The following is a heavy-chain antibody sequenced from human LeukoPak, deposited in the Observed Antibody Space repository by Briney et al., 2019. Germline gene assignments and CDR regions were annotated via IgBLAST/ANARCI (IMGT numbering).Heavy chain of an antibody. CDR2: IYYSGST. D-gene: IGHD3-10*01. Sequence: SETLSLTCTVSGGSISSSSYYWGWIRQPPGKGLEWIGSIYYSGSTYYNPSLKSRVTISVDTSKNQFSLKLSSVTAADTAVYYCARDYYYGSGSYPNRAFDIWGQGTMVTVSA. CDR1: GGSISSSSYY. J-gene: IGHJ3*02. CDR3: ARDYYYGSGSYPNRAFDI. V-gene: IGHV4-39*07.